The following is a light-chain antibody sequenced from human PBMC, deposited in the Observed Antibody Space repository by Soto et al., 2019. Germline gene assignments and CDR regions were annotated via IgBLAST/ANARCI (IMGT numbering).Light chain of an antibody. CDR1: QGISSY. Sequence: DIQLTQSPSFLSASVGDRVTITCRASQGISSYLSWYQQKPGNAPKLLIYAPSTLQSGVPSTFSGSGSGTEFTLTISSLQPGDFATYYCQQLNSYPPTCAQGTRLEIK. CDR2: APS. CDR3: QQLNSYPPT. V-gene: IGKV1-9*01. J-gene: IGKJ5*01.